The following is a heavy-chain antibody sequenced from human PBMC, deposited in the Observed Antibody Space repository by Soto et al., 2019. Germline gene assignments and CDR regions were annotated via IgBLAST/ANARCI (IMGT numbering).Heavy chain of an antibody. V-gene: IGHV3-7*01. CDR2: IKQGGNEK. CDR3: VGALTYEVPYYYYGMDV. J-gene: IGHJ6*02. CDR1: GFSFSTYL. D-gene: IGHD3-16*01. Sequence: GGSLRLSCAASGFSFSTYLMSWVRQAPGKGLKWVANIKQGGNEKFYVDSVKGRFTISRDNDKKSLYLQMDSLRVEDTAAYYCVGALTYEVPYYYYGMDVWGQGTTVTVSS.